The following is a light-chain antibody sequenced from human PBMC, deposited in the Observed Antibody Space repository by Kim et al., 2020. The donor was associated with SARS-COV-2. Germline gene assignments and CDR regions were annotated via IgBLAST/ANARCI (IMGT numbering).Light chain of an antibody. CDR1: QRVSSN. Sequence: SPGERATLSCRASQRVSSNLAWYQQKPGQAPRLLIYGASTRATGIPARFSGSGSGTEFTLTISSLQSEDFAVYYCQQYNNWPLFTFGPGTKVDIK. CDR3: QQYNNWPLFT. V-gene: IGKV3-15*01. CDR2: GAS. J-gene: IGKJ3*01.